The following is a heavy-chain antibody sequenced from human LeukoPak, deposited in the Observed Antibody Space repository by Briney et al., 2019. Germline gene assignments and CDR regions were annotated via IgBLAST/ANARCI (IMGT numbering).Heavy chain of an antibody. V-gene: IGHV3-30*18. Sequence: PGGPLRLSCAASGFTFSSYSMNWVRQAPGKGLEWVAVISYGGSNKYYGDSVKGRFIISRDNSKNTLYLQMNSLRAEDTAVYYCAKILYYYDSRGFEDYWGQGTLVTVSS. CDR3: AKILYYYDSRGFEDY. CDR1: GFTFSSYS. J-gene: IGHJ4*02. D-gene: IGHD3-22*01. CDR2: ISYGGSNK.